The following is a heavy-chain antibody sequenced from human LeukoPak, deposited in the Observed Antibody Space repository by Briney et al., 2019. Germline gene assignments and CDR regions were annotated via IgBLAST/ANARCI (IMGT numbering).Heavy chain of an antibody. V-gene: IGHV1-3*01. J-gene: IGHJ4*02. D-gene: IGHD1-26*01. CDR3: ARDQAVGTFDY. CDR2: INAGNGNT. Sequence: ASVQVSCKASGYTFTSYAMHWVRQAPGQRLEWMGWINAGNGNTKYSQKFQGRVTITRDTSASTAYMELSSLRSEDTAVYYCARDQAVGTFDYWGQGTLVTVSS. CDR1: GYTFTSYA.